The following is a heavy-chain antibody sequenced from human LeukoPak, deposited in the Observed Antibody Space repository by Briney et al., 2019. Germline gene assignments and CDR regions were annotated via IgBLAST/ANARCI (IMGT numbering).Heavy chain of an antibody. CDR2: INHSGST. D-gene: IGHD6-19*01. J-gene: IGHJ4*02. V-gene: IGHV4-34*01. CDR1: GGFFSGYY. Sequence: SETLSLTCAVYGGFFSGYYWSWIRQPPGKGLEWIGEINHSGSTNYNPSLKSRVTISVDTSKNQFSLKLSSVTAADTAVYYCARTPPRIAVAGTQKDYWGQGTLVTVSS. CDR3: ARTPPRIAVAGTQKDY.